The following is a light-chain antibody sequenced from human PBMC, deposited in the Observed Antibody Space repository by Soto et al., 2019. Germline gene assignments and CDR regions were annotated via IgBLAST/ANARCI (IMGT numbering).Light chain of an antibody. CDR1: QDISNH. Sequence: DIQMSQSPSSLSASVGDRVTITCQASQDISNHLNWYQHKPGKAPKLLIYDASNLETGVPSRFSGSGSGIDFTFTISSLQPEDIATFYCQQYDDLPYTFGQGTNLEIK. CDR3: QQYDDLPYT. J-gene: IGKJ2*01. CDR2: DAS. V-gene: IGKV1-33*01.